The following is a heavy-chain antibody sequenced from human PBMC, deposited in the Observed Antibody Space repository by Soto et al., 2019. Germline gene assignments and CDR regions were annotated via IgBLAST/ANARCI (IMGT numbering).Heavy chain of an antibody. V-gene: IGHV3-23*01. CDR2: IYSNGGTT. D-gene: IGHD1-7*01. CDR3: AKDGNNWNYVRNFGS. CDR1: GFTFSEFA. J-gene: IGHJ4*02. Sequence: GGTLRLSCAASGFTFSEFAMTWVRQAPGKGLQWVAGIYSNGGTTYYADSVKGRFTIFRDNSKSTLWLQMNFLTAEDTAAYYCAKDGNNWNYVRNFGSGGQGTLVTVSS.